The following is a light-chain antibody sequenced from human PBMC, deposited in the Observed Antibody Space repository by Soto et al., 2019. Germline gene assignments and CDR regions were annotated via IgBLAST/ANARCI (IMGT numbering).Light chain of an antibody. Sequence: QCALTQPASVSGSPGQSNTISCTGTSSDVGGYNYVSWYQQHPGKAPKLMIYDVSNRPSGVSNRFSGSKSGNTASLTISGLQAEDEADYYCSSYTSSSTVVVGGGTKLTVL. J-gene: IGLJ2*01. CDR2: DVS. CDR1: SSDVGGYNY. CDR3: SSYTSSSTVV. V-gene: IGLV2-14*01.